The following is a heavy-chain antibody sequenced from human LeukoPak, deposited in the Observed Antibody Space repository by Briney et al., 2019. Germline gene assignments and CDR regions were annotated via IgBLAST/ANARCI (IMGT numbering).Heavy chain of an antibody. CDR1: GFTFSGSA. J-gene: IGHJ4*02. V-gene: IGHV3-73*01. D-gene: IGHD3-10*01. CDR2: IRSKANSYAT. Sequence: GGSLKLSCAAPGFTFSGSAMHWVRQASGKGLEWVGRIRSKANSYATAYAASVKGRFTISRDDSKNTAYLQMNSLKTEDTAVYYCTRRDYGSGSYYNDYWGQGTLVTVSS. CDR3: TRRDYGSGSYYNDY.